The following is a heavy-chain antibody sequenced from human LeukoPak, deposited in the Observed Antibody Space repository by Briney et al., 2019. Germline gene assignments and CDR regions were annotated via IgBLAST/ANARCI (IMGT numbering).Heavy chain of an antibody. CDR1: GLTFDDYA. J-gene: IGHJ4*02. V-gene: IGHV3-9*01. D-gene: IGHD4-17*01. CDR3: AKDMNYGDYGPLDY. Sequence: PGGSLRLSCAASGLTFDDYAMNWVRQAPGKGLEWVSGISWNSGSIGYADAVKGRFTISRDNAKNCLYLQMNSLRAEDTALYYCAKDMNYGDYGPLDYWGQGALVTVSS. CDR2: ISWNSGSI.